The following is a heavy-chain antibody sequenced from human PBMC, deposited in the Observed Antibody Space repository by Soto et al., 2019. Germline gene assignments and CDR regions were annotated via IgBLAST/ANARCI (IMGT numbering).Heavy chain of an antibody. V-gene: IGHV3-9*01. J-gene: IGHJ4*02. CDR3: AKDHMAWAGLFDS. D-gene: IGHD6-19*01. CDR1: GFTFDNYA. CDR2: ISWNSGNI. Sequence: EVQLMESGGGLLQPGRSLRLSCAASGFTFDNYAMHWVRQVPGKGLEWVSGISWNSGNIGYADSVKGRFTISRDNAQNSLYLQMNSLRSEDTAFYYCAKDHMAWAGLFDSWGQGTLVTVSS.